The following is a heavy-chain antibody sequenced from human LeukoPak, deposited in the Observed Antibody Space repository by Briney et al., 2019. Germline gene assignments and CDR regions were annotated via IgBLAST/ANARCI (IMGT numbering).Heavy chain of an antibody. D-gene: IGHD6-13*01. CDR2: INPSGGFT. Sequence: ASVKVSCKASGYTFSTHWMHWVRQAPGQGLEWMGIINPSGGFTSYAQKFQGRVTVTRDMSISTAYMELSSLRSEDTAVYYCARGLGYSSSRKKFDYWGQGTLVTVSS. V-gene: IGHV1-46*01. CDR3: ARGLGYSSSRKKFDY. J-gene: IGHJ4*02. CDR1: GYTFSTHW.